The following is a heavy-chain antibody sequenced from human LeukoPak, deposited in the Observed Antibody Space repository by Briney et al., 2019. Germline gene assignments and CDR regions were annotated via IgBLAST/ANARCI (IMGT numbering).Heavy chain of an antibody. D-gene: IGHD3-10*01. V-gene: IGHV3-48*04. CDR3: ARGLTYYYGSGTPITPSMDV. J-gene: IGHJ6*02. Sequence: PGGSLRLSCAASGFTFSSYSMNWVRQAPGKGLEWVSYISSSSSTIYYADSVKGRFTISRDNAKNSLYLQMNSLRAEDTAVYYCARGLTYYYGSGTPITPSMDVWGQGTTVTVSS. CDR2: ISSSSSTI. CDR1: GFTFSSYS.